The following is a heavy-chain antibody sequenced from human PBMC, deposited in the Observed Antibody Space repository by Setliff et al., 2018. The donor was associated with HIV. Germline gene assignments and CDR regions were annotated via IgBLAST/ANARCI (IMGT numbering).Heavy chain of an antibody. V-gene: IGHV4-61*09. D-gene: IGHD2-21*02. J-gene: IGHJ4*02. Sequence: SETLSLTCTVFGGSINSDSYYWTWIRQPAGKGLGWIGHIHTSGSTNYNPSLKSRVTISIDTSKNQFSLSLSSVTAADTAVYFCARRPRVTARTIDSWGQGTLVTVSS. CDR3: ARRPRVTARTIDS. CDR1: GGSINSDSYY. CDR2: IHTSGST.